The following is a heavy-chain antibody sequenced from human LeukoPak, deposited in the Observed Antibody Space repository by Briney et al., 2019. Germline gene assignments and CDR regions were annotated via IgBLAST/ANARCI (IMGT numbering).Heavy chain of an antibody. CDR1: GFTFSTYS. CDR2: ISSSSSPI. D-gene: IGHD3-22*01. V-gene: IGHV3-48*02. Sequence: GGSLRLSCAASGFTFSTYSMNWVRQAPGKGLEWVSYISSSSSPIYYADSVKGRFTISRDNAKNSLYLQMNSLRDEDTAVYYCTREGSDYFADSGYYGMDVWGQGTTVTVSS. J-gene: IGHJ6*02. CDR3: TREGSDYFADSGYYGMDV.